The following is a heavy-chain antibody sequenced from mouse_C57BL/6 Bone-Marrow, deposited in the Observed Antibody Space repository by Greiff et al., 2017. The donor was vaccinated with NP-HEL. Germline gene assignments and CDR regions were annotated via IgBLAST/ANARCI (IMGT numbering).Heavy chain of an antibody. V-gene: IGHV1-82*01. D-gene: IGHD2-13*01. Sequence: QVQLQQSGPELVKPGASVKISCKASGYAFSSSWMNWVKQRPGKGLEWIGRIYPGDGDTNYNGKFKGKATLTADKSSSTAYMQLSSLTSEDSAVYFCARGCDWGSVGYWGQGTTLTVSS. J-gene: IGHJ2*01. CDR2: IYPGDGDT. CDR1: GYAFSSSW. CDR3: ARGCDWGSVGY.